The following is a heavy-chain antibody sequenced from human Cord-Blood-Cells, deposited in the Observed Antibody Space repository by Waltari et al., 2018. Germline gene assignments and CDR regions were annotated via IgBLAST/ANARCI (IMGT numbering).Heavy chain of an antibody. CDR2: TNHSGST. Sequence: QVQLQQWGAGLLKPSETLSLTCAVYGGYSSGYYWSWIRQPPGKGLEWIGETNHSGSTNYNPSLKSRVTISVDTSKNQFSLKLSSVTAADTAVYYCARGIPDYWGQGTLVTVSS. CDR1: GGYSSGYY. J-gene: IGHJ4*02. CDR3: ARGIPDY. V-gene: IGHV4-34*01.